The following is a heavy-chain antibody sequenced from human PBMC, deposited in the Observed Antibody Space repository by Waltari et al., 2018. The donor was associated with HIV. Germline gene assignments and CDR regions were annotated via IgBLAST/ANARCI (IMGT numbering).Heavy chain of an antibody. CDR2: TYYRSEWRF. CDR3: VRDSYGFDI. J-gene: IGHJ5*02. D-gene: IGHD3-16*01. Sequence: QVRLQQSGPGLMTTSQTLARTCDISRDSLFSHTAAWNWVRRSPSRGFEWLGKTYYRSEWRFDYAGSMKGRLSISVDIAMNQFSLHLTSLIPDDTATYYCVRDSYGFDIWGQGNPV. CDR1: RDSLFSHTAA. V-gene: IGHV6-1*02.